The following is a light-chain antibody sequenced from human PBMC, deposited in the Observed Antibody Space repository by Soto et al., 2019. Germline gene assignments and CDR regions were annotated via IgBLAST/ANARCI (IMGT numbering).Light chain of an antibody. CDR3: QHFNNWPRT. CDR1: QSVGYY. CDR2: ETS. V-gene: IGKV3-15*01. Sequence: EIVMTQSPVTLSLSPGEKATLSCRASQSVGYYLAWYQQKPGQAPRLLIYETSNRASGIPARFSGSGSGTQFTLTISSLQSEDSAVYYCQHFNNWPRTFGQGTKVEIK. J-gene: IGKJ1*01.